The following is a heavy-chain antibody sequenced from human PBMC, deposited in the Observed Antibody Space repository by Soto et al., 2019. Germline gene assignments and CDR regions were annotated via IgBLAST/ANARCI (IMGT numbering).Heavy chain of an antibody. D-gene: IGHD3-3*01. CDR1: GFTFSSSG. Sequence: QVQLVESGGGVVQPGRSLRLSCAASGFTFSSSGMHWVRQAPGMGLEWVAVISYDGSNKYFADSVKGRFTISRDNSKNALYLQMNSLRAEDTAMYYCAKDPDFGVVTGALDYWGQGTLATVSS. CDR2: ISYDGSNK. V-gene: IGHV3-30*18. CDR3: AKDPDFGVVTGALDY. J-gene: IGHJ4*02.